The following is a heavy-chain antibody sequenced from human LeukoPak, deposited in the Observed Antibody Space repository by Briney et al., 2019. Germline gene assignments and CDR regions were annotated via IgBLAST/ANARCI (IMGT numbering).Heavy chain of an antibody. CDR2: IYYSGST. V-gene: IGHV4-59*01. CDR3: ARANGRYSYGFFDY. J-gene: IGHJ4*02. CDR1: GGSMSPYH. D-gene: IGHD5-18*01. Sequence: SETLSLTCTVSGGSMSPYHWGWIRQPPGKGLEWTGYIYYSGSTNYNPSLKSRVTISGDTSRNQLSLQVRSVTAADTAVYFCARANGRYSYGFFDYWGQGALVTVSS.